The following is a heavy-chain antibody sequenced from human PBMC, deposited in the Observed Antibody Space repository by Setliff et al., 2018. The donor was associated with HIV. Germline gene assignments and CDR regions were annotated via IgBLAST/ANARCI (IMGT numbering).Heavy chain of an antibody. CDR3: ARDHKYYYDSSGLDY. Sequence: SSETLSLTCTVSGGSISGHYWDWIRQPPGKGLEWIGSIFYSGSTYYNPSVKSRVTISIDTSKNQFSLRLSSVTAADTAVYYCARDHKYYYDSSGLDYWGQGTLVTVSS. CDR1: GGSISGHY. J-gene: IGHJ4*02. CDR2: IFYSGST. V-gene: IGHV4-39*07. D-gene: IGHD3-22*01.